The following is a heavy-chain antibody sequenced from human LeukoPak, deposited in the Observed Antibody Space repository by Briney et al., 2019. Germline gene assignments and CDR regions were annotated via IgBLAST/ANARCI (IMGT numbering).Heavy chain of an antibody. J-gene: IGHJ4*02. CDR3: ARVVEMATISLGY. D-gene: IGHD5-24*01. V-gene: IGHV1-8*01. CDR2: MNPNSANT. CDR1: GYTFTSYD. Sequence: ASVKVSCKASGYTFTSYDINWVRQATGQGLEWMGWMNPNSANTGYAQKFQGRVTITRDTSASTAYMELSSLRSEDTAVYYCARVVEMATISLGYWGQGTLVTVSS.